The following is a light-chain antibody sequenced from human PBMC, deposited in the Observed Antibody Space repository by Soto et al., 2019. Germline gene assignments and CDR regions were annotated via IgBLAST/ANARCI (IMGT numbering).Light chain of an antibody. J-gene: IGLJ3*02. CDR2: EDT. V-gene: IGLV2-23*01. CDR1: SSDVGTSNR. CDR3: CSFAGTTTGV. Sequence: QSALTQPASVSGSPGQSITISCTGTSSDVGTSNRVSWYQHHPGEAPKLIIYEDTKRPPGVSNHFSGSKSANTASLTVSGLQVEDEDGYYFCSFAGTTTGVFGGGTKVTVL.